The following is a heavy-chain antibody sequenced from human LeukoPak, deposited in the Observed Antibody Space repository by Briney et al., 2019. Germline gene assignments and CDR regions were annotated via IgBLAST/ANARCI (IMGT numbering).Heavy chain of an antibody. CDR2: ISAYNGNT. Sequence: ASVKVSCKASGGTFSSYAISWVRQAPGQGLEWMGWISAYNGNTNYAQKLQGRVTMTTDTSTSTAYMELRSLRSDDTAVYYCARDRDDSSGRYFDYWGQGTLVTVSS. CDR1: GGTFSSYA. J-gene: IGHJ4*02. D-gene: IGHD3-22*01. V-gene: IGHV1-18*01. CDR3: ARDRDDSSGRYFDY.